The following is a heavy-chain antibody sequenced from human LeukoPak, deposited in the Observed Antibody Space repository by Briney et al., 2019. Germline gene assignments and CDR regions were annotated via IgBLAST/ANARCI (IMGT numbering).Heavy chain of an antibody. CDR1: GFTFSTYD. Sequence: GGSLRLSCAVSGFTFSTYDMHWVRQATGYGLEWVSRIPTVGDTFYSASVKGRFTISRENDKNTVYLQMTSLRAGDTAVYYCLTGRNGWHYWGQGTLVTVSS. J-gene: IGHJ4*02. CDR3: LTGRNGWHY. CDR2: IPTVGDT. D-gene: IGHD6-19*01. V-gene: IGHV3-13*01.